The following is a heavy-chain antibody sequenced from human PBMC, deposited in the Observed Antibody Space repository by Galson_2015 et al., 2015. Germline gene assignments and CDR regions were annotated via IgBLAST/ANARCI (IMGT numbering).Heavy chain of an antibody. V-gene: IGHV3-53*01. CDR2: IYSGGST. Sequence: SLRLSCAASGFTVSSNYMSWVRQAPGKGLEWVSVIYSGGSTYYADSVKGRFTISRDNSKNTLYLQMNSLRAEDTAVYYCSYSSPYYYSGMDASAQGPPVPPSS. J-gene: IGHJ6*02. CDR3: SYSSPYYYSGMDA. CDR1: GFTVSSNY. D-gene: IGHD4-11*01.